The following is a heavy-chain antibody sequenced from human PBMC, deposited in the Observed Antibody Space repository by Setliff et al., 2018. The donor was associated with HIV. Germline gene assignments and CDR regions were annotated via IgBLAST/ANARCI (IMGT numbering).Heavy chain of an antibody. CDR1: GGSFSGYY. V-gene: IGHV4-34*01. CDR3: ATRPAGSYWYGVFDF. J-gene: IGHJ4*02. D-gene: IGHD6-13*01. CDR2: INHSGST. Sequence: SETLSLTCAVYGGSFSGYYWSWIRQPPGKGLEWIGEINHSGSTDYNPSLKSRVTISVDTSKNQFSLKLNSMTAADTAVYYCATRPAGSYWYGVFDFWGRGMLVTVSS.